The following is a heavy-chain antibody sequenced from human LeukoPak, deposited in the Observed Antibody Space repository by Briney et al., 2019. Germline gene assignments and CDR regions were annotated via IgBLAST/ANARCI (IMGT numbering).Heavy chain of an antibody. CDR1: GDSFRGYH. J-gene: IGHJ6*02. CDR2: ISHSGDT. D-gene: IGHD6-6*01. CDR3: ARGEYTLLRGGIDV. V-gene: IGHV4-34*01. Sequence: SETLSLTCDVSGDSFRGYHWTWVRQSPGKGLEWIGHISHSGDTNYSPSLTSRVSISIDTSKNQFSLKLTSVTAADTAVYYCARGEYTLLRGGIDVWGQGTTVTVSS.